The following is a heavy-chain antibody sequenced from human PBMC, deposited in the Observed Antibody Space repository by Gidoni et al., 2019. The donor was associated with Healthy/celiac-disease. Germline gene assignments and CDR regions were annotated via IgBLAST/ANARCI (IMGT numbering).Heavy chain of an antibody. Sequence: QVQLQQWGAGLLKPSETLSLTCAVYGGTFSGYYWSWIRQPPGKGLEWIGEINHSGSTNYNPSLKSRVTISVDTSKNQFSLKLSSVTAADTAVYYCAREYSSSWQPFDYWGQGTLVTVSS. D-gene: IGHD6-13*01. CDR2: INHSGST. V-gene: IGHV4-34*01. CDR1: GGTFSGYY. J-gene: IGHJ4*02. CDR3: AREYSSSWQPFDY.